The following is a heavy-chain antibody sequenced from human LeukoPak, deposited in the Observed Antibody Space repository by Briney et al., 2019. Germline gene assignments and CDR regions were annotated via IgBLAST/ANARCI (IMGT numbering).Heavy chain of an antibody. CDR1: GFTFSSYA. CDR3: ARDLNRVVTAPG. J-gene: IGHJ4*02. V-gene: IGHV3-23*01. CDR2: ISDSGGNT. Sequence: GGSLRLSCAASGFTFSSYAMSWVRQAPGKGLEWVSAISDSGGNTYYADSVKGRFTISRDNSKNTLYLQMNSLRAEDTAVYYCARDLNRVVTAPGWGQGTLVTVSS. D-gene: IGHD3-10*01.